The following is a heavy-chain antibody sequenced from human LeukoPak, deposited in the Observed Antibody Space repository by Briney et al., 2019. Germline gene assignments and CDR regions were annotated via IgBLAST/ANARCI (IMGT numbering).Heavy chain of an antibody. CDR1: GFTFSSYA. Sequence: GPLRLSCAASGFTFSSYAMNWVRRAPGKGLEWVSVISDSGGSTHYTDSVKGRFTISRDNSKNTLYLQMNSLRAEDTAVYYCARSPHNWNGEDYYYYMDVWGKGTTVTVSS. D-gene: IGHD1-1*01. J-gene: IGHJ6*03. CDR2: ISDSGGST. V-gene: IGHV3-23*01. CDR3: ARSPHNWNGEDYYYYMDV.